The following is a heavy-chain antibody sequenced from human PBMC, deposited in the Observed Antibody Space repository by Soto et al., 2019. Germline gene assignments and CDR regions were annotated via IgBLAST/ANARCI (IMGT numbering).Heavy chain of an antibody. D-gene: IGHD2-2*01. CDR2: IYYSGST. V-gene: IGHV4-31*03. CDR1: GGSISSGGYY. CDR3: ARGRAGYCSSTSCFSWVDP. J-gene: IGHJ5*02. Sequence: SETLSLTCTVSGGSISSGGYYWSWIRQHPGKGLEWIGYIYYSGSTYYNPSLKSRVTIAVDTSKNQFSLKLSSVTAADTAVYYCARGRAGYCSSTSCFSWVDPWGQGTLVTVSS.